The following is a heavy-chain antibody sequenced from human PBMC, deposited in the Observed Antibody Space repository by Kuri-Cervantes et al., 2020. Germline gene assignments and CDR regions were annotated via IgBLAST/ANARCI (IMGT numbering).Heavy chain of an antibody. CDR3: ARDCLGPSPFGGGSCYYFDY. D-gene: IGHD2-15*01. J-gene: IGHJ4*02. CDR2: ISSSGSYI. Sequence: GGSLRLSCVASGFTFSAHYMSWIRQAPGKGLEWVAYISSSGSYIYYADSVKGRFAISRDNAKNSLYLQMNSLRAEDTAVYYCARDCLGPSPFGGGSCYYFDYWGQGTLVTVSS. CDR1: GFTFSAHY. V-gene: IGHV3-11*04.